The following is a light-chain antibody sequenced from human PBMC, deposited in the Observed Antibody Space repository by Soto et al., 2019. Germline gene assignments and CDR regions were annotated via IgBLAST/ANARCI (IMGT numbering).Light chain of an antibody. CDR3: AAWDNSLSVV. J-gene: IGLJ2*01. V-gene: IGLV1-47*01. CDR2: RNN. Sequence: QLVLTQPTSASGTPGQRVTISCSGSSSNIGSNYVYWYQQLPGTAPKLLIYRNNQRPSGVPDRFSGSKSGTSASLAISGLRSEDEADYYCAAWDNSLSVVFGGGTQLTVL. CDR1: SSNIGSNY.